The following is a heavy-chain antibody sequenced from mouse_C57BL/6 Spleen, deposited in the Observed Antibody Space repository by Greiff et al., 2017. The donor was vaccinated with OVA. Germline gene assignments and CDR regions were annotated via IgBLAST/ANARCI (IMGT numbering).Heavy chain of an antibody. J-gene: IGHJ2*01. Sequence: VQLKQPGAELVKPGASVKMSCKASGYTFTSYWITWVKQRPGQGLEWIGDIYPGSGSTNYNEKFKSKATLTVDTSSSTAYMQLSSLTSEDSAVYYCARKGLYDYPFDYWGQGTTLTVSS. D-gene: IGHD2-4*01. CDR1: GYTFTSYW. CDR2: IYPGSGST. CDR3: ARKGLYDYPFDY. V-gene: IGHV1-55*01.